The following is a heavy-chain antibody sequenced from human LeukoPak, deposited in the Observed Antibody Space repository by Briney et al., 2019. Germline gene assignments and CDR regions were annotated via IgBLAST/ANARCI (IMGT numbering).Heavy chain of an antibody. CDR1: GYTFTGYY. CDR2: INPNSGGT. J-gene: IGHJ4*02. Sequence: ASVKVSCKASGYTFTGYYMHWVRQAPGQGLEWMGWINPNSGGTNYAQKFQGRVTMTRDTSISTAYMELSRLRSDDTVVYYCAYGGGYYDSSGYYDYWGQGTLVTVSS. CDR3: AYGGGYYDSSGYYDY. D-gene: IGHD3-22*01. V-gene: IGHV1-2*02.